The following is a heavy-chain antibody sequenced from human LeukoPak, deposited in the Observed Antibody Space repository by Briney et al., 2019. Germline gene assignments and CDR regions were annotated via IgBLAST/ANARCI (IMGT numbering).Heavy chain of an antibody. V-gene: IGHV4-34*01. CDR2: INHSGST. D-gene: IGHD4-11*01. CDR3: ARTHSYYYYYMDV. J-gene: IGHJ6*03. Sequence: PSETLSLTCAVYGGSFSGYYWSWIRQPPGKGLEWIGEINHSGSTNYNPSLKSRVTISVDTSKNQFSLTLSSVTAADTAVYYCARTHSYYYYYMDVWGKGTTVTVSS. CDR1: GGSFSGYY.